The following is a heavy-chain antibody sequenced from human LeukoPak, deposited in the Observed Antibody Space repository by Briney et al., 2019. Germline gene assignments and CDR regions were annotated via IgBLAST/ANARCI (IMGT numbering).Heavy chain of an antibody. V-gene: IGHV3-48*03. D-gene: IGHD6-13*01. CDR1: GFTFSSYE. J-gene: IGHJ6*02. CDR3: AREGAAVGMYYGMDV. Sequence: GRSLRLSCAASGFTFSSYEMNWVRQAPGKGLEWVSYISSSGSTIYYADSVRGRFTISRDSAKNSLYLQMNSLRAEDTAVYYCAREGAAVGMYYGMDVWGQGTTVTVSS. CDR2: ISSSGSTI.